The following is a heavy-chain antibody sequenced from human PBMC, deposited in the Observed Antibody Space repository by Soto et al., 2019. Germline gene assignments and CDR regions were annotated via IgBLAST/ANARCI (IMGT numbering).Heavy chain of an antibody. J-gene: IGHJ4*02. CDR1: GYTFTSYA. Sequence: ASVKVSCKASGYTFTSYAMHWVRQAPGQRLEWMGWINAGNGNTKYSQKFQGRVTITRDTSASTAYMELSSLRSEDTAVYYCARGDRLRFLEWLLYAPDFDYWGQGTLVTVPQ. CDR2: INAGNGNT. D-gene: IGHD3-3*01. V-gene: IGHV1-3*01. CDR3: ARGDRLRFLEWLLYAPDFDY.